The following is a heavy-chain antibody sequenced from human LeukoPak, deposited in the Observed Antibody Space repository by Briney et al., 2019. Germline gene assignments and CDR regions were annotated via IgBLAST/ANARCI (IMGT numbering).Heavy chain of an antibody. J-gene: IGHJ4*02. CDR3: ARVWRGWYDC. CDR2: IYYSGST. V-gene: IGHV4-59*01. CDR1: GGSISSYY. D-gene: IGHD6-19*01. Sequence: PSETPSLTCTVSGGSISSYYWSWIRQPPGKGLEWIGYIYYSGSTNYNPSLKSRVTISVDTSKNQFSLKLSSVTAADTAVYYCARVWRGWYDCWGQGTLVTVSS.